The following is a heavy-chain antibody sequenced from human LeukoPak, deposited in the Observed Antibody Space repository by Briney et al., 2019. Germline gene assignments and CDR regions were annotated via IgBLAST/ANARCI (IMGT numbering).Heavy chain of an antibody. V-gene: IGHV3-23*01. J-gene: IGHJ4*02. D-gene: IGHD5-18*01. CDR3: AKDWEGYSYGYFDY. Sequence: GGSLRLSCAASGFTFSSYGMSWVRQAPGKGLEWVSAISGSGGSTYYADSVKGRFTISRDNSKNTLYLQMNSLRAEDTAVYHCAKDWEGYSYGYFDYWGQGTLVTVSS. CDR1: GFTFSSYG. CDR2: ISGSGGST.